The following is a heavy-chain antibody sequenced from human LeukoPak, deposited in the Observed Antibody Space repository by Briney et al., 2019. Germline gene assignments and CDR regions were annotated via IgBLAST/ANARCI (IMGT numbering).Heavy chain of an antibody. Sequence: GGFLRLSCAASGFTFSSYWMHWVRQAPGKGLVWVSRISTNGSSTTYADSVKGRFTIFRDNAKNTLYLQMNSLRAEDTAVYYCTRDRGYNYRYMDVWGKGTTVTVSS. J-gene: IGHJ6*03. V-gene: IGHV3-74*01. D-gene: IGHD1-1*01. CDR2: ISTNGSST. CDR3: TRDRGYNYRYMDV. CDR1: GFTFSSYW.